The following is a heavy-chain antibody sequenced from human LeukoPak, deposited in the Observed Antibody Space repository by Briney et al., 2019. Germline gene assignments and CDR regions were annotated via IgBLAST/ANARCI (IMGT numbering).Heavy chain of an antibody. CDR2: INPSGGST. D-gene: IGHD3-22*01. V-gene: IGHV1-46*01. Sequence: ASVKVSCKASGYTLTSYYMHWVRQAPGQGLEWMGKINPSGGSTSYAQKFQGRVTMTRDTSTSTVYMERSSLRSEDTAVYYCARGGAYYDSSGYYHSLGYWGQGTLVTVSS. J-gene: IGHJ4*02. CDR3: ARGGAYYDSSGYYHSLGY. CDR1: GYTLTSYY.